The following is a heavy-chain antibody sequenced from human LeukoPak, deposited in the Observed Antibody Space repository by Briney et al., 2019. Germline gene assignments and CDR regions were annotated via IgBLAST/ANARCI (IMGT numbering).Heavy chain of an antibody. CDR2: IYYSGST. CDR1: GGSISSYY. CDR3: ARGLDSSRWYESYGMDV. J-gene: IGHJ6*02. Sequence: SETLSLTCTVSGGSISSYYWSWIRQPPGKGLEWIGYIYYSGSTNYNPSLKSRVTISVDTSKNQFSLKLSSVTAADTAVYYCARGLDSSRWYESYGMDVWGQGTTVTVSS. V-gene: IGHV4-59*01. D-gene: IGHD6-13*01.